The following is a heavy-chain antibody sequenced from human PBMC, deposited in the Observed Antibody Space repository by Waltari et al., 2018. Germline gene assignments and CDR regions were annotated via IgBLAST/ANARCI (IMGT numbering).Heavy chain of an antibody. D-gene: IGHD3-22*01. V-gene: IGHV1-2*02. CDR3: TRDGVRAGIVDQ. CDR2: IDPHSGGT. J-gene: IGHJ4*02. CDR1: GYTFTGYY. Sequence: QVQLVQSGAEVKKPGASVKVSCKASGYTFTGYYMPWVRQAPGQGLEWMGWIDPHSGGTNNAQKFQGRVTMTRDMSISTGYMELSRLTSDDTAVYFCTRDGVRAGIVDQWGQGTLVTVSS.